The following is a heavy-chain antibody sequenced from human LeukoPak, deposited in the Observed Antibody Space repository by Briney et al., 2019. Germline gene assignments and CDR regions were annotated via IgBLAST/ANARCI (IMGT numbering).Heavy chain of an antibody. CDR2: TYYRSKWYN. V-gene: IGHV6-1*01. CDR3: AKHTSITYAHFDY. D-gene: IGHD2-2*01. CDR1: GDSVSSNSAT. Sequence: SQTLSLTCAISGDSVSSNSATWNWIRQSPSRGLEWLGRTYYRSKWYNDYAESVKSRITINPDTSKNQFSLQLNSVTPEDTAVYYCAKHTSITYAHFDYWGQGTLVTVSS. J-gene: IGHJ4*02.